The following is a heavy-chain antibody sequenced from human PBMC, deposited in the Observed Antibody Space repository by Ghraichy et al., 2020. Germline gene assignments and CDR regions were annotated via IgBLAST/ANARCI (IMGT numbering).Heavy chain of an antibody. Sequence: LSLTCAASGFTFSTYGMTWVRQAPGKGLEWVSVISGSGATTYYADSVKGRFTMSRDNSKNTLYLQMNSLRVEDTAVYYCAKDFGTTVSWYFDLWGRGTLVTVSS. J-gene: IGHJ2*01. D-gene: IGHD1-7*01. CDR1: GFTFSTYG. V-gene: IGHV3-23*01. CDR3: AKDFGTTVSWYFDL. CDR2: ISGSGATT.